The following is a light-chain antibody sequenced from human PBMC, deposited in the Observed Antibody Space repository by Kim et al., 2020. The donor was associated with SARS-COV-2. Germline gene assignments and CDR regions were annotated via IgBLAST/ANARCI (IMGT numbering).Light chain of an antibody. V-gene: IGLV2-8*01. Sequence: GESGTISCTGTSSDVVGYNYVSWSQQHPGKAPKLMIYEVSKRPSGVPDRFSGSKSGNTASLTVSGLQAEDEADYYCSSYAGSNNLVFGGGTQLTVL. CDR2: EVS. J-gene: IGLJ2*01. CDR3: SSYAGSNNLV. CDR1: SSDVVGYNY.